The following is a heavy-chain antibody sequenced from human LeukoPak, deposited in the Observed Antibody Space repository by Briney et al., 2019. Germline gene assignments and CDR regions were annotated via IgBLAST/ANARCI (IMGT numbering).Heavy chain of an antibody. J-gene: IGHJ4*02. D-gene: IGHD2-21*02. CDR3: AREHKDYDGDGYYYGY. CDR1: GGSISNYY. CDR2: IYAGRNT. Sequence: PSETLSLTCSVSGGSISNYYWSCIRQPAGKGLEWIGRIYAGRNTDHNPSLKSRVTMSLDSSKNQFSLRLTSVTAADTAVYYCAREHKDYDGDGYYYGYWGQRTLVTVS. V-gene: IGHV4-4*07.